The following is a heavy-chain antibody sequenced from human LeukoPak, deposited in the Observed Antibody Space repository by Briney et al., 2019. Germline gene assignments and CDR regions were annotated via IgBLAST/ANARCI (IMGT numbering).Heavy chain of an antibody. V-gene: IGHV3-7*03. CDR2: IKPGGNEK. D-gene: IGHD3-3*01. Sequence: GGSLRLSCAASGFTFNNYWMTWVRQGPGRGLEWVANIKPGGNEKYYVDSVKGRFTISRDNVKNSLYLQMNSLRAEDTAIYYCATFRFLGTWGQGTMVAVSP. J-gene: IGHJ3*01. CDR3: ATFRFLGT. CDR1: GFTFNNYW.